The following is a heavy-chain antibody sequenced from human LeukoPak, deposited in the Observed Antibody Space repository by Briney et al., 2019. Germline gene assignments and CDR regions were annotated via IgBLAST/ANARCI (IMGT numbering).Heavy chain of an antibody. CDR2: IYTSGGT. J-gene: IGHJ4*02. CDR3: ARAAPSGFWSGSDTSPFDY. D-gene: IGHD3-3*01. V-gene: IGHV4-4*07. CDR1: GGSISSYY. Sequence: SETLSLTCTASGGSISSYYWSWIRQPAGKGLEWIGRIYTSGGTTYNHYHKSRVTMSVDTSKNQFSLKLSSVSAADTAVYYCARAAPSGFWSGSDTSPFDYWGQGTLVTVSS.